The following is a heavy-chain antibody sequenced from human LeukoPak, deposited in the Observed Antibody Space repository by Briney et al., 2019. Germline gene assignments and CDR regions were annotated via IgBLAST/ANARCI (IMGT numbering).Heavy chain of an antibody. CDR2: FYDSGST. CDR1: GGSITSYF. V-gene: IGHV4-59*01. D-gene: IGHD3-22*01. CDR3: AREREYYYDSSGYYSDAFDI. J-gene: IGHJ3*02. Sequence: SETLSLTCAVSGGSITSYFWSWIRQPPGKGLEWIGYFYDSGSTKYNPSLKSRVTISVDTSKNQFSLKLNSVTAADTAVYYCAREREYYYDSSGYYSDAFDIWRQGTMVTVSS.